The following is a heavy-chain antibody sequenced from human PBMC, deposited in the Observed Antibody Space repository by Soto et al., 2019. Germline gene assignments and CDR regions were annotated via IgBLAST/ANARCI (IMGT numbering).Heavy chain of an antibody. D-gene: IGHD3-3*01. V-gene: IGHV1-18*01. CDR1: GYTFTSYG. CDR3: ARGHDFWSGSAYGMDV. Sequence: GASVKVSCKTSGYTFTSYGITWVRQAPGQGLEWMGWTSAYNGNTNYAQKLQGRVTMTTDTSTNTAYMELRSLRSDDTAVYFCARGHDFWSGSAYGMDVWGQGTTVTVSS. CDR2: TSAYNGNT. J-gene: IGHJ6*02.